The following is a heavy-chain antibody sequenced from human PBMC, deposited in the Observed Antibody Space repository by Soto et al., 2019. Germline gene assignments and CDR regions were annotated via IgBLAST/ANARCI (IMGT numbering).Heavy chain of an antibody. J-gene: IGHJ6*02. D-gene: IGHD6-6*01. V-gene: IGHV4-61*01. Sequence: QVQLQESGPGLVKPSETLSLTCTVSGGSVSSGSFYWSWIRQPPGKGLEWIGYIYYSGSTNYNPSLKSRVTISVDTSKNRVSLKLSSVTAADTAVYYCARGRIAARPFDYYYYGMDVWGQGTTVTVSS. CDR3: ARGRIAARPFDYYYYGMDV. CDR1: GGSVSSGSFY. CDR2: IYYSGST.